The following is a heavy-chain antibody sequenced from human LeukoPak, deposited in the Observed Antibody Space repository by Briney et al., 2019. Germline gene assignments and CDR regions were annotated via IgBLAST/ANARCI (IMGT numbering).Heavy chain of an antibody. CDR2: ISGSGGST. CDR3: ARVHGDYGGWFDP. Sequence: GGTLRLSCAASGFTFSSYGMSWVRQAPGEGLEWVSAISGSGGSTYDADYVKGRFTISRDNSKNTLYLQMNSLRAEDTAVYYCARVHGDYGGWFDPWGQGTLVTVFS. V-gene: IGHV3-23*01. J-gene: IGHJ5*02. D-gene: IGHD4-17*01. CDR1: GFTFSSYG.